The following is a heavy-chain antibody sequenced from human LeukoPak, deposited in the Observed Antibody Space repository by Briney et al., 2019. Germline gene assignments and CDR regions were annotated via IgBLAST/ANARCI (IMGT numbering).Heavy chain of an antibody. CDR3: ARGYYYDSSGSQGGYFDY. J-gene: IGHJ4*02. CDR1: GYTLTSYY. D-gene: IGHD3-22*01. Sequence: GASVKVSCKASGYTLTSYYMHWVRQAPGQGLEWMGIINPSGGSTSYAQKFQGRVTMTRDMSTSTVYMELSSLRSEDTAVYYCARGYYYDSSGSQGGYFDYWGQGTLVTVSS. CDR2: INPSGGST. V-gene: IGHV1-46*01.